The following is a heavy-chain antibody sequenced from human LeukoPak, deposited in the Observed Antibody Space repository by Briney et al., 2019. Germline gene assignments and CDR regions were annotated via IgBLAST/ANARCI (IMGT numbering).Heavy chain of an antibody. D-gene: IGHD2-2*01. V-gene: IGHV1-8*01. CDR2: MNPNSGNT. J-gene: IGHJ3*02. CDR3: ARFSIVVVPAAPSGDDAFDI. Sequence: ASVKVSCKASGYTLTSYDINWVRQATGQGLEWMGWMNPNSGNTGYAQKFQGRVTMTRNTSISTAYMELSSLRSEDTAVYYCARFSIVVVPAAPSGDDAFDIWGQGTMVTVSS. CDR1: GYTLTSYD.